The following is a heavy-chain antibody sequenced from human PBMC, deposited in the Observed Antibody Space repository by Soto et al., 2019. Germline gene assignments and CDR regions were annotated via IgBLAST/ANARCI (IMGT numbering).Heavy chain of an antibody. Sequence: PGESLKISCKGSGYSFTSYWISWVHQMPGKGLEWMGRIDPSDSYTNYSPSFQGHVTISADKSISTAYLQWNSLKASDTAMYYCPRYYYDSSGYIFDYWGQGTLVTVSS. CDR3: PRYYYDSSGYIFDY. V-gene: IGHV5-10-1*01. CDR1: GYSFTSYW. J-gene: IGHJ4*02. D-gene: IGHD3-22*01. CDR2: IDPSDSYT.